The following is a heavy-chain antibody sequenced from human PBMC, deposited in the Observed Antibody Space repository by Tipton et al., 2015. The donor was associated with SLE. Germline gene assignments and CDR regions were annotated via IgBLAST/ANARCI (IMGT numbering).Heavy chain of an antibody. D-gene: IGHD6-13*01. CDR1: GESLRAYY. CDR2: INHSGST. V-gene: IGHV4-34*01. CDR3: ARSAGYGSSWAHFDY. Sequence: TLSLTCAVYGESLRAYYWTWIRQPPGKGLEWIGEINHSGSTKYNSSLKSRVTISQDTTKKQFSLKLSSVTAADTAVYYCARSAGYGSSWAHFDYWGQGTLVTVSS. J-gene: IGHJ4*02.